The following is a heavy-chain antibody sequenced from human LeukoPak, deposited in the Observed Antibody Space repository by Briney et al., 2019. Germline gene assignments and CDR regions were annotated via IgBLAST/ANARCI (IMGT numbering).Heavy chain of an antibody. Sequence: ASVKVSCKASGYTFTSYGISWVRQAPGQGLEWMGWISAYNGNTNYAQKLQGRVTMTTDTSTSTAYMELRSLRSDDTAVYYCARDARRGYYDSSGYRVDYWGQGTPVTVSS. CDR1: GYTFTSYG. CDR3: ARDARRGYYDSSGYRVDY. J-gene: IGHJ4*02. D-gene: IGHD3-22*01. V-gene: IGHV1-18*01. CDR2: ISAYNGNT.